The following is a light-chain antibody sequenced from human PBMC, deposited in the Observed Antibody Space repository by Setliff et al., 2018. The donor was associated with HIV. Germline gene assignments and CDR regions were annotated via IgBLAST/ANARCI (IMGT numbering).Light chain of an antibody. J-gene: IGLJ1*01. CDR2: EVR. V-gene: IGLV2-14*01. CDR1: SSDVGGYSY. Sequence: LTQPASVSGSPGQSITISCTGTSSDVGGYSYVSWYQQHTGKAPKLRIYEVRNRPSGVSNRFSGSKSGNTASLTISGLQAEDEADYYCSSYASSNTLPFGTGTKVTVL. CDR3: SSYASSNTLP.